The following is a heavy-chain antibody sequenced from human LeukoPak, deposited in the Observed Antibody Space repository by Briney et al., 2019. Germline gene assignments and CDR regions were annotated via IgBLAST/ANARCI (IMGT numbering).Heavy chain of an antibody. CDR2: IIAIFGTA. Sequence: GASVKVSCKASGGTFSSYAISWVRQAPGQGLGWMGGIIAIFGTANYAQKFQGRVTITTDESTSTAYMELSSLRSEDTAVYYCARDLARWEMATIFPYYMDVWGKGTTVTVSS. J-gene: IGHJ6*03. CDR3: ARDLARWEMATIFPYYMDV. V-gene: IGHV1-69*05. D-gene: IGHD5-24*01. CDR1: GGTFSSYA.